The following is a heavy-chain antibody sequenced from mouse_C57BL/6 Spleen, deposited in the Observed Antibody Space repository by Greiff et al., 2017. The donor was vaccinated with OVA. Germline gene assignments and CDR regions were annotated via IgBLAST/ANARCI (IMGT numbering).Heavy chain of an antibody. CDR2: IYPRSGNT. D-gene: IGHD4-1*01. J-gene: IGHJ3*01. V-gene: IGHV1-81*01. CDR1: GYTFTSYG. CDR3: ARGELGRGFAY. Sequence: QVHVKQSGAELARPGASVKLSCKASGYTFTSYGISWVKQRTGQGLEWIGEIYPRSGNTYYNEKFKGKATLTADKSSSTAYMELRSLTSEDSAVYFCARGELGRGFAYWGQGTLVTVSA.